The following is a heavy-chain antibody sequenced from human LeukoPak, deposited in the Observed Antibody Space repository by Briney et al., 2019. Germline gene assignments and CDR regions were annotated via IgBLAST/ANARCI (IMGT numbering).Heavy chain of an antibody. V-gene: IGHV4-34*01. Sequence: SETVSLTCAVYGGSFSGYYWGWVRQSPGKGLEWIGEINHSGSTNYNPSLKSRVTVSIDTSKNQFSLKLSSVTAADTAVYYCATSGGPLNWFDPWGQGTLVTVSS. CDR2: INHSGST. J-gene: IGHJ5*02. CDR3: ATSGGPLNWFDP. CDR1: GGSFSGYY.